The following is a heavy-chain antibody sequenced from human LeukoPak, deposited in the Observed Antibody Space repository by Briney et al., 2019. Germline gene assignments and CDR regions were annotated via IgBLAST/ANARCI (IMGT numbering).Heavy chain of an antibody. CDR3: ARGSLIAAAGSWFDP. J-gene: IGHJ5*02. CDR1: GFIVSTNY. CDR2: ISSSSSYI. D-gene: IGHD6-13*01. Sequence: GGSLRLSCAASGFIVSTNYMSWVRQAPGKGLEWVSSISSSSSYIYYADSVKGRFTISRDNAKNSLYLQMNSLRAEDTAVYYCARGSLIAAAGSWFDPWGQGTLVTVSS. V-gene: IGHV3-21*01.